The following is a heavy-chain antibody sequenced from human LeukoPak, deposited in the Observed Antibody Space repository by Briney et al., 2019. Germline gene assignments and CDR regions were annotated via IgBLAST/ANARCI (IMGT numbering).Heavy chain of an antibody. CDR1: GFTFSSYW. Sequence: GGSLRLSCAASGFTFSSYWMSWVRQAPGKGLEWVANIKQDGSEKYYVDSVKGRFTISRDNAKNSLYLQMNSLRAEDTAVYYCARGFTEPRITIFGVAWRGYFDYWGQGTLVTVSS. CDR2: IKQDGSEK. V-gene: IGHV3-7*01. J-gene: IGHJ4*02. CDR3: ARGFTEPRITIFGVAWRGYFDY. D-gene: IGHD3-3*01.